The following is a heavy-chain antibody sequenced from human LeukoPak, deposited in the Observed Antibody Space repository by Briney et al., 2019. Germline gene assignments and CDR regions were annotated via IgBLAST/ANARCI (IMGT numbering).Heavy chain of an antibody. D-gene: IGHD3-3*01. Sequence: SETLSLTCAVYGGSFSGYYWSWIRQPPGKGLEWIGEINHSGSTNYNPSLKSRVTISVDTSKNQFSLKLSSMTAADTAVYYCARGGDYDFWSGYWYFDYWGQGTLVTVSS. CDR2: INHSGST. V-gene: IGHV4-34*01. CDR1: GGSFSGYY. J-gene: IGHJ4*02. CDR3: ARGGDYDFWSGYWYFDY.